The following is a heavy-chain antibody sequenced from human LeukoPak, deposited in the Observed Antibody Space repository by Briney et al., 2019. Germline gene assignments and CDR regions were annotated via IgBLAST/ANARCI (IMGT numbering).Heavy chain of an antibody. CDR3: ARRDTAMVNFDY. J-gene: IGHJ4*02. V-gene: IGHV4-30-4*08. CDR1: GVSFNTGDYY. D-gene: IGHD5-18*01. CDR2: IYYSWSA. Sequence: SQTLSLACTVSGVSFNTGDYYWSWIRQPPGKGLEWIGYIYYSWSAYYNPSLKSRVTISVDTSKNQFSLKLSSVTAADTAVYYCARRDTAMVNFDYWGQGTLVTVSS.